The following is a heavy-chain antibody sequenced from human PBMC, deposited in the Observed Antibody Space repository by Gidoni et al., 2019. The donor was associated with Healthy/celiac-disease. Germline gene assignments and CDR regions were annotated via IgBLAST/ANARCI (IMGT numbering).Heavy chain of an antibody. V-gene: IGHV4-39*01. CDR1: GGSISSSSYY. J-gene: IGHJ5*02. CDR2: IYYSGST. D-gene: IGHD4-17*01. CDR3: ACWGYGDYNWFDP. Sequence: QLQLQESGPGLVKPSETLSLTCTVSGGSISSSSYYWGWIRQPPGKGLEWIGSIYYSGSTYYNPSLKSRVTISVDTSKNQFSLKLSSVTAADTAVYYCACWGYGDYNWFDPWGQGTLVTVSS.